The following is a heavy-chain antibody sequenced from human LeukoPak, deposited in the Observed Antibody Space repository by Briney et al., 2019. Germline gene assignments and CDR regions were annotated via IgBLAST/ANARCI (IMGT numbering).Heavy chain of an antibody. CDR2: IIPILGIA. CDR3: ASPSIAAAGTDAFDI. V-gene: IGHV1-69*04. D-gene: IGHD6-13*01. Sequence: ASVTVSCKASGGTFSSYAISWVRPAPGQGLEWMGRIIPILGIANYAQKFQGRVTITADKSTSTAYMELSSLRSEDTAVYYCASPSIAAAGTDAFDIWGQGTMVTVSS. J-gene: IGHJ3*02. CDR1: GGTFSSYA.